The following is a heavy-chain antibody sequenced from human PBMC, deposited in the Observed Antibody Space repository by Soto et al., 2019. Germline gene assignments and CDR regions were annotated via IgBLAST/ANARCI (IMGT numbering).Heavy chain of an antibody. V-gene: IGHV3-15*07. D-gene: IGHD6-19*01. J-gene: IGHJ4*02. CDR1: SFTFSEAW. CDR2: IKRKAAGGKT. CDR3: TTDSPVAGGGPL. Sequence: GGSLRLSCAASSFTFSEAWMNWVRQAPGKELEWVGRIKRKAAGGKTDYVAPVKGRFTISRDDSTNTLFLQMNILKTEDSAVYYCTTDSPVAGGGPLWGQGTLVTVSS.